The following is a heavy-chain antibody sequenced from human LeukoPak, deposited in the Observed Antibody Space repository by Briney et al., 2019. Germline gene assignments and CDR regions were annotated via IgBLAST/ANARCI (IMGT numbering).Heavy chain of an antibody. CDR2: IRSKAYGGTT. CDR1: GFTFGDYA. D-gene: IGHD4-17*01. J-gene: IGHJ6*02. V-gene: IGHV3-49*04. Sequence: GGSLRLSCTASGFTFGDYAMSWVRQAPGKGLEWVGFIRSKAYGGTTEYAASVKGRFTISRDDSKSIAYLQMNSLKTEDTAVYYCTREDDCGDPQFYYYYGMDVWGQGTTVTVSS. CDR3: TREDDCGDPQFYYYYGMDV.